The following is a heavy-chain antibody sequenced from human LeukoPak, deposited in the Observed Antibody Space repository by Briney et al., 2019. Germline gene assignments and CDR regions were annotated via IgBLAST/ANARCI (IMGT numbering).Heavy chain of an antibody. J-gene: IGHJ6*02. D-gene: IGHD6-6*01. CDR2: ISAYNGST. Sequence: ASVKVSCKASGYTFTSYGISWVRQAPGQGLEWMGWISAYNGSTNYAQKLQGRVTMTTDTSTSTAYMELRSLRSDDTAVYYCARDREYSSSHYYYGMDVWGQGTTVTVSS. V-gene: IGHV1-18*01. CDR3: ARDREYSSSHYYYGMDV. CDR1: GYTFTSYG.